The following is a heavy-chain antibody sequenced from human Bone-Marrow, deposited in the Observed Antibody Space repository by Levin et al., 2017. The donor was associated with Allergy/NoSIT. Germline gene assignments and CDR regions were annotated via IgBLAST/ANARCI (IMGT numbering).Heavy chain of an antibody. CDR3: ARDQWLVLTGVLDY. J-gene: IGHJ4*02. V-gene: IGHV3-30-3*01. CDR2: ISYDGSNK. Sequence: GESLKISCAASGFTFSSYAMHWVRQAPGKGLEWVAVISYDGSNKYYADSVKGRFTISRDNSKNTLYLQMNSLRAEDTAVYYCARDQWLVLTGVLDYWGQGTLVTVSS. CDR1: GFTFSSYA. D-gene: IGHD6-19*01.